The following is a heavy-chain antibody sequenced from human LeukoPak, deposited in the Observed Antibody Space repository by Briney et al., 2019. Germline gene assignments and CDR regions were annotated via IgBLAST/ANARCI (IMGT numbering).Heavy chain of an antibody. J-gene: IGHJ4*02. D-gene: IGHD3-3*01. CDR3: ARQRGYDFWSGYPIDY. CDR1: GYSFTSYW. Sequence: GESLKISCKGSGYSFTSYWIGWVRQMPGKGLEWMGIIYPGDSDTRYSPSFQGQVTTSADKSISTAYLQWSSLKASDTAMYYCARQRGYDFWSGYPIDYWGQGTLVTVSS. CDR2: IYPGDSDT. V-gene: IGHV5-51*01.